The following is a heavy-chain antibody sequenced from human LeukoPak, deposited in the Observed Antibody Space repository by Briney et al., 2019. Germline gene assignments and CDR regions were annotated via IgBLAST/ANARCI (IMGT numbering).Heavy chain of an antibody. D-gene: IGHD3-22*01. V-gene: IGHV3-7*01. CDR2: IKDTGGEK. J-gene: IGHJ4*02. CDR3: ARDRGWRTSGYYLYHFDY. CDR1: GFTFTDFF. Sequence: GGSLRLSCVASGFTFTDFFMSWVRQAPGKGLEWVASIKDTGGEKYYVDSVKGRFTISRDNAKNSLYLEMSSLRVEDTAVYYCARDRGWRTSGYYLYHFDYWGQGTLVTVSS.